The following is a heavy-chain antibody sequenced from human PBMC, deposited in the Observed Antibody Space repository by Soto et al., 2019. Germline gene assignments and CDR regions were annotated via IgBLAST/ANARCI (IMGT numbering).Heavy chain of an antibody. J-gene: IGHJ6*02. CDR2: INPNSGGT. CDR1: GYTFTGYY. D-gene: IGHD5-18*01. Sequence: GVSVKVSCNASGYTFTGYYMHWVRQAPGQGLEWMGWINPNSGGTNYAQKFQGRVTMTRDTSISTAYMELSRLRSDDTAVYYCAAGYSYGPTPLYYYYGMDVWRQVATFTVSS. CDR3: AAGYSYGPTPLYYYYGMDV. V-gene: IGHV1-2*02.